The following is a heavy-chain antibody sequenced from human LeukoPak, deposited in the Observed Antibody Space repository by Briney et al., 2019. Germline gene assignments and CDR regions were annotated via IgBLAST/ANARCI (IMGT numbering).Heavy chain of an antibody. CDR2: INPNSGGT. CDR1: GYTFTGYY. V-gene: IGHV1-2*02. D-gene: IGHD3-9*01. Sequence: RASVKVSCKASGYTFTGYYMHWVRQAPGQGLEWMGWINPNSGGTNYAQKFQGRVTMTRDTSISTAYMELSRLRSDDTAVYYCARDLYDILTGEVNWFDPWGQGTLVTVSS. CDR3: ARDLYDILTGEVNWFDP. J-gene: IGHJ5*02.